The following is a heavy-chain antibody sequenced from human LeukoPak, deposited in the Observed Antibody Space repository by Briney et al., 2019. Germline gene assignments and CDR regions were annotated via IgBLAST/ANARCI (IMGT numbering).Heavy chain of an antibody. Sequence: PSETLSLTCTVSGGSISSSSYYWGWIHQPPGKGLEWIGSIYYSGSTYYNPSLKSRVTISVDTSKNQFSLKLSSVTAADTAVYYCARDLKPLDIVATMGYGMDVWGQGTTVTVSS. V-gene: IGHV4-39*07. CDR2: IYYSGST. CDR3: ARDLKPLDIVATMGYGMDV. CDR1: GGSISSSSYY. D-gene: IGHD5-12*01. J-gene: IGHJ6*02.